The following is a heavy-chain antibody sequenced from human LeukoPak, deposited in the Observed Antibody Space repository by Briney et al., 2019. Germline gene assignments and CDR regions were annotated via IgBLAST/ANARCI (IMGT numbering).Heavy chain of an antibody. CDR1: GYTFTSYG. V-gene: IGHV1-2*02. J-gene: IGHJ6*03. D-gene: IGHD6-13*01. Sequence: GASVKVSCKASGYTFTSYGISWVRQAPGQGLEWMGWINPNSGGTNYAQKFQGRVTMTRDTSISTAYMELSRLRSDDTAVYYCARENSSPLLYYYYYMDVWGKGTTVTVSS. CDR3: ARENSSPLLYYYYYMDV. CDR2: INPNSGGT.